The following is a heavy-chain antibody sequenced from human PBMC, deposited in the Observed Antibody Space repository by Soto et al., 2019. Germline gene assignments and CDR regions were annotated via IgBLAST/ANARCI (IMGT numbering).Heavy chain of an antibody. D-gene: IGHD2-8*01. CDR3: ARNKGCKVFPYYGMDV. CDR1: GGSFSGYY. Sequence: QVQLQQWGAGLLKPSETLSLTCAVYGGSFSGYYWSWIRQPPGKGLEWIGEINHSGSTNYNPSLTSRVTISVDTSKNQFSLKLSSVTAADTAVYYCARNKGCKVFPYYGMDVWGQGTTVTVSS. J-gene: IGHJ6*02. V-gene: IGHV4-34*01. CDR2: INHSGST.